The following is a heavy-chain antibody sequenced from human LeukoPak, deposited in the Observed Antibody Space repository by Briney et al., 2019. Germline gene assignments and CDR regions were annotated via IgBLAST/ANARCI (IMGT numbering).Heavy chain of an antibody. CDR3: ARRHFGSALRDY. J-gene: IGHJ4*02. CDR1: GGSISSGSYY. V-gene: IGHV4-39*01. D-gene: IGHD3-10*01. Sequence: SETLSLTCTVSGGSISSGSYYWGWIRQPPGKGLEWIGNIYYSGSTSYNPSLKSRVTISVDASKNQFSLKLSSVTAADTAVYYCARRHFGSALRDYWGQGTLVTVSS. CDR2: IYYSGST.